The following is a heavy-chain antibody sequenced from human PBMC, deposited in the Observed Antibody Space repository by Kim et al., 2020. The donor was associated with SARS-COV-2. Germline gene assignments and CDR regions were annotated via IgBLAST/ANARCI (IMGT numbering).Heavy chain of an antibody. CDR3: ARGSATAPTLFPLVSCENSPSDTSSVAVGCLAQDFLRRTYF. CDR1: GGTFSSYA. CDR2: IIPILGIA. Sequence: SVKVSCKASGGTFSSYAISWVRQAPGQGLEWMGRIIPILGIANYAQKFQGRVTITADKTTSTAYMELSTLRSEDTAVYYCARGSATAPTLFPLVSCENSPSDTSSVAVGCLAQDFLRRTYF. D-gene: IGHD6-25*01. J-gene: IGHJ1*01. V-gene: IGHV1-69*04.